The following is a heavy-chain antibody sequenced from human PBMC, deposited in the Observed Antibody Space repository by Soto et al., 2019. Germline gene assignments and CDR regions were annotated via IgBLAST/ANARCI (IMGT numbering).Heavy chain of an antibody. Sequence: SETLSLTCTVSGGSISSYYWSWIRQPPGKGLEWIGYIYYSGSTNYNPSLKSRVTISVDTSKNQFSLKLSSVTAADTAVYYCARGVVVTATYAFDIWGQGTMVTVS. CDR3: ARGVVVTATYAFDI. J-gene: IGHJ3*02. V-gene: IGHV4-59*01. CDR2: IYYSGST. CDR1: GGSISSYY. D-gene: IGHD2-21*02.